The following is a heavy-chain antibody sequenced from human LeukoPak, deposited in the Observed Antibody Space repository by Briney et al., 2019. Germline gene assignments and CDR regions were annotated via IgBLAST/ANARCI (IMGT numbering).Heavy chain of an antibody. Sequence: PSETLSLTCTVSGGSISSGGYYWSWIRQHPGKGLEWIGYIYYSGSTYYNPSLKSRVTISVDTSKNQFSLKLSSVTAADTAVYYCARGDVDTAMVVSGFDYWGQGTLVTVSS. CDR1: GGSISSGGYY. CDR3: ARGDVDTAMVVSGFDY. CDR2: IYYSGST. D-gene: IGHD5-18*01. J-gene: IGHJ4*02. V-gene: IGHV4-31*03.